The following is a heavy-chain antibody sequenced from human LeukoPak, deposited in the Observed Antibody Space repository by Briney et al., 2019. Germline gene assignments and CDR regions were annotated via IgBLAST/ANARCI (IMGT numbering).Heavy chain of an antibody. V-gene: IGHV4-59*08. J-gene: IGHJ3*02. CDR3: ARHYFSSSCKLPVCNAFDI. CDR1: GGSISSYY. Sequence: SETLSLTCTVSGGSISSYYWSWIRQPPGKGLEWIGYIYYSGSTNYNPSLKSRVTISVDTSKNQFSLKLSSVAAADTAVYYCARHYFSSSCKLPVCNAFDIWGQGTMVTVSS. CDR2: IYYSGST. D-gene: IGHD6-6*01.